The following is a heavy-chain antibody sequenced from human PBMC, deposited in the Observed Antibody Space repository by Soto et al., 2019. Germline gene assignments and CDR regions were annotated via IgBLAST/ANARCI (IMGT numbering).Heavy chain of an antibody. Sequence: ETLSLTCAVYGGSFSGYYWSWIRQPPGKGLEWIGEIDHSGSTNYNPSLKSRVTISVDTSKNQFSLKLSSVTAADTAVYYCARERGWYADPWGQGTLVTVSS. CDR2: IDHSGST. V-gene: IGHV4-34*01. CDR1: GGSFSGYY. J-gene: IGHJ5*02. CDR3: ARERGWYADP. D-gene: IGHD6-19*01.